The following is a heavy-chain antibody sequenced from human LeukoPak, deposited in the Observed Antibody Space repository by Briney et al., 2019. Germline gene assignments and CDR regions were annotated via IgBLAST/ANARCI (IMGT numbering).Heavy chain of an antibody. Sequence: GASGKVSCKASGYTFTSYGISWVRQAPGQGLEWMGWISAYNGNTNYAQKLQGRVTMTTDTSNTTTYMELRSLRSDDTALYYCARVGYDLWSGYYVPWFDPWGQGTLVTVSS. J-gene: IGHJ5*02. CDR2: ISAYNGNT. CDR3: ARVGYDLWSGYYVPWFDP. CDR1: GYTFTSYG. V-gene: IGHV1-18*01. D-gene: IGHD3-3*01.